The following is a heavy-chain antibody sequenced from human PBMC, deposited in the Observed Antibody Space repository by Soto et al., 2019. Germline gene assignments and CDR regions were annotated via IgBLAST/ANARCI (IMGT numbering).Heavy chain of an antibody. Sequence: QVQLVQSGSELKKPGASVKVSCKASGYTFTSYAMNWVRQAPGQGLEWMGWINTNTGNPSYAQGFTGRFVLSLDTSVSTAYLQICSLKAEDTAVYYCARGDYDFWSGRLIIDYWGQGTLVTVSS. D-gene: IGHD3-3*01. CDR3: ARGDYDFWSGRLIIDY. J-gene: IGHJ4*02. CDR2: INTNTGNP. V-gene: IGHV7-4-1*01. CDR1: GYTFTSYA.